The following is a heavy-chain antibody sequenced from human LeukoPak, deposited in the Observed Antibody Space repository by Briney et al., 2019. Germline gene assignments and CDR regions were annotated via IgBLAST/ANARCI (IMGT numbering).Heavy chain of an antibody. D-gene: IGHD5-12*01. V-gene: IGHV1-18*01. Sequence: ASVKVSRKASVYTFTSYGISWARPAPGQGLAGMGWISAYNGNTNYAQKLRGRVTMTTDTSTSTAYMELRSLTSDDTAVYYCARWDRVDIAATNDDYWGQGTLVTVSS. CDR2: ISAYNGNT. CDR1: VYTFTSYG. J-gene: IGHJ4*02. CDR3: ARWDRVDIAATNDDY.